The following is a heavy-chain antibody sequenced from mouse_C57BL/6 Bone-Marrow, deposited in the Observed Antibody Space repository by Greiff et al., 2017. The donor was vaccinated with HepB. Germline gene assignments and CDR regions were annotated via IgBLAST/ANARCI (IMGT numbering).Heavy chain of an antibody. CDR1: GYSITSDY. CDR3: ARYPFYYYGSRAYFDY. D-gene: IGHD1-1*01. V-gene: IGHV3-8*01. CDR2: ISYSGST. Sequence: DVQLQESGPGLAKPSQTLSLTCSVPGYSITSDYWNWIRKFPGNKLEYMGYISYSGSTYYNPSLKSRISITRDTSKNQYYLQLNSVTTEDTATYYCARYPFYYYGSRAYFDYWGQGTTLTVSS. J-gene: IGHJ2*01.